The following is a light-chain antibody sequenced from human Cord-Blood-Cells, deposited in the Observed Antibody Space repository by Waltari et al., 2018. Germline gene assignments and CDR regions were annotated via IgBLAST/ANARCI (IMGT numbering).Light chain of an antibody. CDR1: RSDVGSYKL. CDR3: CSYAGSSTFHVV. J-gene: IGLJ2*01. V-gene: IGLV2-23*03. CDR2: EGS. Sequence: QSALTQPASVSGSPGQSITISCTGTRSDVGSYKLVSWYQQHPGKAPKLMIYEGSKRPSGVSNRFSGSKSGNTASLTISGLQAEDEADYYCCSYAGSSTFHVVFGGGTKLTVL.